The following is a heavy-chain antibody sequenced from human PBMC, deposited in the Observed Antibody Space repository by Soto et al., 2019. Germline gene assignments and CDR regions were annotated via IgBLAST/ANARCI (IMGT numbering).Heavy chain of an antibody. D-gene: IGHD3-9*01. J-gene: IGHJ4*02. CDR3: ARQVQPKEDYDILTGYPDY. V-gene: IGHV5-51*01. CDR2: IYPGDSDT. CDR1: GYSFTSYW. Sequence: GESLKISCKGSGYSFTSYWIGWVRQMPGKGLEWMGIIYPGDSDTRYSPSFQGQVTISADKSISTAYLQWSSLEASDTAMYYCARQVQPKEDYDILTGYPDYWGQGTLVTV.